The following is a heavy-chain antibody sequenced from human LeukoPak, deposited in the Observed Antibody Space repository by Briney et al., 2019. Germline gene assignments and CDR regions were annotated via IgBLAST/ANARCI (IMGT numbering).Heavy chain of an antibody. CDR2: ISHDGGKT. CDR3: AKDAGQWQNWNWFAP. D-gene: IGHD6-19*01. CDR1: GFTFNSYS. Sequence: GGSLRLSCAVSGFTFNSYSMHWVRQAPGKGLGWVAAISHDGGKTYYGDSVKGRFTISRDNSENTLYLQMNSLRPEDTAMYYCAKDAGQWQNWNWFAPWGQGTLVIVSS. J-gene: IGHJ5*02. V-gene: IGHV3-30*18.